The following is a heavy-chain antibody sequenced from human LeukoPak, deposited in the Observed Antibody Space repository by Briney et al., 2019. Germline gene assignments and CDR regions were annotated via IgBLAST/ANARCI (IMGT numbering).Heavy chain of an antibody. V-gene: IGHV3-66*01. CDR1: GFTVSSNY. J-gene: IGHJ4*02. CDR3: AKDHSYDILTGTFDY. D-gene: IGHD3-9*01. CDR2: IYSGGST. Sequence: GGSLRLSCAASGFTVSSNYMSWVRQAPGKGLEWVSVIYSGGSTYYADSVKGRFTISRDNSKNTLYLQMNSLRAEDTAVYYCAKDHSYDILTGTFDYWGQGTLVTVSS.